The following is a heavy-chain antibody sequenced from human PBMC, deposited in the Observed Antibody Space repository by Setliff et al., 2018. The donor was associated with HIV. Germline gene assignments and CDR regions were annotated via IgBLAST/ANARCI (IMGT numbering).Heavy chain of an antibody. J-gene: IGHJ4*02. CDR3: AREVDYYDSSRYLLLYYFDS. Sequence: PSETLSLTCTVSNGSISSHYWSGIRQPPGKGLEWIGNMYYSGSTHYNPSLKSRVTNSVDRSQNHFSLKLSSVTAADTAVYYCAREVDYYDSSRYLLLYYFDSWGQGTLVTVSS. D-gene: IGHD3-22*01. V-gene: IGHV4-59*11. CDR2: MYYSGST. CDR1: NGSISSHY.